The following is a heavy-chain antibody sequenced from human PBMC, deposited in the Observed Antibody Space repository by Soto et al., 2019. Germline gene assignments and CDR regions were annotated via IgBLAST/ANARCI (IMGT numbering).Heavy chain of an antibody. Sequence: GGSLRLSCAASGFTFSYYYMSWIRQAPGKGLEWVSYISSSGNTIYYADSVKGRFTISRDNAKNSLYLQMNSLRAEDTAVYYCARVVRPSWGFDYWGQGTLVTVSS. J-gene: IGHJ4*02. V-gene: IGHV3-11*01. CDR2: ISSSGNTI. CDR1: GFTFSYYY. CDR3: ARVVRPSWGFDY. D-gene: IGHD3-16*01.